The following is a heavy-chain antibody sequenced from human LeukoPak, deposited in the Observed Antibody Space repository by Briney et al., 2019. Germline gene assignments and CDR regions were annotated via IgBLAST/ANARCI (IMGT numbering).Heavy chain of an antibody. J-gene: IGHJ4*02. V-gene: IGHV3-23*01. D-gene: IGHD2/OR15-2a*01. CDR2: ISNNGGRT. Sequence: GGSLRLSCAGSGFSFSSNTMSWVRQAPGRGLEWVSAISNNGGRTDYADSVKGRFTISRDNSKSTLYLHMDSLRAEDTAVYYCARDEDTSALSEYWGQGTLVTFSS. CDR3: ARDEDTSALSEY. CDR1: GFSFSSNT.